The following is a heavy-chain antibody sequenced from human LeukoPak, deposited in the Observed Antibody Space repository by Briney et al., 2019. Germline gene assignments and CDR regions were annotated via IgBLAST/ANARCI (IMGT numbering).Heavy chain of an antibody. CDR1: GFTFSSYA. CDR2: ISASGSST. D-gene: IGHD1-26*01. J-gene: IGHJ4*02. Sequence: GGSLRLSCAASGFTFSSYAMTWVRQAPGKGLEWVSAISASGSSTYYADSAKGRFTISRDNSKNTLYLQMNSLRAEDTAVYYCAKGGSGTYYGIDYWGQGTLVTVSS. CDR3: AKGGSGTYYGIDY. V-gene: IGHV3-23*01.